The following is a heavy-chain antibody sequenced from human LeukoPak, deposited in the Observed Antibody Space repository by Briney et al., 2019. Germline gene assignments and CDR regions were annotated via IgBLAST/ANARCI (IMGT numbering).Heavy chain of an antibody. V-gene: IGHV3-53*01. CDR2: IYSGGST. CDR1: GFTVSSNY. D-gene: IGHD3-10*01. CDR3: ALPRYGSGSYTDY. Sequence: GGSLRLSCAASGFTVSSNYMSWVRQAPGKGLEGVAVIYSGGSTYYADSVKGRFTISRDNSKNTLYLQMNSLRAEDTAVYYCALPRYGSGSYTDYWGQGTLVTVSS. J-gene: IGHJ4*02.